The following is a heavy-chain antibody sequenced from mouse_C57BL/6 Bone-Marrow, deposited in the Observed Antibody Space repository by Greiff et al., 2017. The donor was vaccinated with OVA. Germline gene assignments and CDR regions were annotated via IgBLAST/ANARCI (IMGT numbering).Heavy chain of an antibody. CDR2: INPSTGGT. D-gene: IGHD3-1*01. CDR1: GYSFTGYY. Sequence: EVQLQQSGPELVKPGASVKISCKASGYSFTGYYMNWVKQSPEKSLEWIGEINPSTGGTTYNQKFKAKATLTVDKSSSTAYMQLKGLTSEDSAVYYCARDPRAMDYWGQGTSVTVSS. J-gene: IGHJ4*01. CDR3: ARDPRAMDY. V-gene: IGHV1-42*01.